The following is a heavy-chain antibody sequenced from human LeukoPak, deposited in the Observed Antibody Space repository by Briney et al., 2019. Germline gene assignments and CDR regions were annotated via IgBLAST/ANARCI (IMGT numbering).Heavy chain of an antibody. V-gene: IGHV3-30*03. Sequence: GGSLRLSCAGSGFTFSTYVIHWVRQAPGKGLEWAALISYDGNSKYYADSVKGRFTISRDNSKNTVYLQMDSLRAEDTAVYYCARVTTSTKYYSGMDIWGQGTTVTVSS. CDR3: ARVTTSTKYYSGMDI. CDR2: ISYDGNSK. J-gene: IGHJ6*02. CDR1: GFTFSTYV. D-gene: IGHD1-14*01.